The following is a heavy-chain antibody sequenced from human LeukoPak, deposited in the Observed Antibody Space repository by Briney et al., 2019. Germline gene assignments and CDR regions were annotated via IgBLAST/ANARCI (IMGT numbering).Heavy chain of an antibody. CDR1: GYTFTGYY. J-gene: IGHJ3*02. D-gene: IGHD3-3*01. Sequence: ASVKVSCKASGYTFTGYYMHWVRQAPGQGLEWIGWIYPDSGGTNYAQKFQGRVTMTRDTSISTAYMELSRLRSDDTAVYYCARGSQPGYDLWSGYGGDAFDIWGQGTMVTVSS. CDR2: IYPDSGGT. CDR3: ARGSQPGYDLWSGYGGDAFDI. V-gene: IGHV1-2*02.